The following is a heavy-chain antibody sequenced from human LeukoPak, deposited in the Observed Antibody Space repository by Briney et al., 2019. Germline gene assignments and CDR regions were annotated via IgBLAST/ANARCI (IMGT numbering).Heavy chain of an antibody. Sequence: GRSLRLSCAASGFTFDDYVMHWVRQAPGKGLEGVSGISWNSGSIGYADSVKGRFTISRDNAKNSLYLQMNSLRAEDTALYYCAKARARVVTATFDYWGQGTLVTVSS. J-gene: IGHJ4*02. CDR2: ISWNSGSI. CDR3: AKARARVVTATFDY. D-gene: IGHD2-21*02. CDR1: GFTFDDYV. V-gene: IGHV3-9*01.